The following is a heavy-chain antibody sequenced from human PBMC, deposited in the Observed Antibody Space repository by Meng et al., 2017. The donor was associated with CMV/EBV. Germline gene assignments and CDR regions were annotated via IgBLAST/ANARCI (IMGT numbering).Heavy chain of an antibody. V-gene: IGHV4-39*01. CDR2: IYYSGST. J-gene: IGHJ3*02. CDR3: ARHVYDFWSGHPDAFDI. D-gene: IGHD3-3*01. CDR1: GGSISSSSYY. Sequence: SETLSLTCTVSGGSISSSSYYWGWIRRPPGKGLEWIGSIYYSGSTYYNPSLKSRVTISVDTSKDQFSLKLSSVTAADTAVYYCARHVYDFWSGHPDAFDIWGQGTMVTVSS.